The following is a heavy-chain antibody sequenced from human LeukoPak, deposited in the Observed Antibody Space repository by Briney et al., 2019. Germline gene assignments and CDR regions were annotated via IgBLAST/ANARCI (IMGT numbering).Heavy chain of an antibody. J-gene: IGHJ2*01. CDR3: ARRMTADYFDL. D-gene: IGHD2-21*02. CDR2: IYYSGST. Sequence: SETLSLTCTVSGASVSSGTYYWGWIRQPPGKGLEWIGLIYYSGSTLDNPSLKSRVTISIDTSKNQFSLKLTSVTAADTAVYYCARRMTADYFDLWGRGTLVTVSS. V-gene: IGHV4-61*01. CDR1: GASVSSGTYY.